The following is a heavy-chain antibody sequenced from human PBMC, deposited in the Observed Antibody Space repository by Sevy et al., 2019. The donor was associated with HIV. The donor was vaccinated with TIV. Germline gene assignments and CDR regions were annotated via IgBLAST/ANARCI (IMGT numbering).Heavy chain of an antibody. CDR3: AREVGGFNWRPYYFDS. CDR2: IKQDESEK. J-gene: IGHJ4*02. V-gene: IGHV3-7*01. D-gene: IGHD3-16*01. CDR1: GFRFTDYW. Sequence: GGSLRLSCAASGFRFTDYWMSWVRQTPGKGLEWVATIKQDESEKYYVDSVKGRFVISRDNGKTSVSLQMNGLRVEDKDLYYCAREVGGFNWRPYYFDSWGQGTLVTVSS.